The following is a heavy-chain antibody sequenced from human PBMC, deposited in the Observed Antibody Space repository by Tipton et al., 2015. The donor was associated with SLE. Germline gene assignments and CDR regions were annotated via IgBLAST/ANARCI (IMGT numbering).Heavy chain of an antibody. CDR3: ARGGPGYSSRGYEAFDI. CDR1: GYTFTSYG. CDR2: ISAYNSNT. J-gene: IGHJ3*02. Sequence: QSGPEVKKPGASVKVSCKASGYTFTSYGISWVRQAPGQGLEWMGWISAYNSNTNYAQKLQGRVTMTTDTSTSTAYMELRSLRSDDTAVYYCARGGPGYSSRGYEAFDIWGQGTMVTVSS. D-gene: IGHD6-13*01. V-gene: IGHV1-18*01.